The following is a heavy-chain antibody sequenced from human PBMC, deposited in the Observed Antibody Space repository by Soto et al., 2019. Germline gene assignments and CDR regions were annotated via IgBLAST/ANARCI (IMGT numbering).Heavy chain of an antibody. D-gene: IGHD2-8*01. CDR1: GFTFSDYY. V-gene: IGHV3-11*01. Sequence: QVQLVESGGGLVKPGGSLRLSCAASGFTFSDYYMSWIRQAPGKGLEWVSYISSRSSTIFYADSGKGRFTIARHNVKNSLYLQMNSLRAEDTAVYYCASGTNGAFFVYWGQGILVTVSS. CDR3: ASGTNGAFFVY. CDR2: ISSRSSTI. J-gene: IGHJ4*02.